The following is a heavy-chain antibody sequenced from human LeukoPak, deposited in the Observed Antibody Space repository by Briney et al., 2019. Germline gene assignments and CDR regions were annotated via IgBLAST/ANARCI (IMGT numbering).Heavy chain of an antibody. J-gene: IGHJ6*03. D-gene: IGHD3-22*01. V-gene: IGHV4-31*03. CDR2: IYYSGST. Sequence: SESLSLTCTVSGDSISSGDYYWTWIRQHPGRGLEWIGCIYYSGSTYYNLSLKSRVITSAETSKNRFSLKLSSVTAADTAVYYCARQGDSSFYYYYMDVWGKGTTVTVSS. CDR3: ARQGDSSFYYYYMDV. CDR1: GDSISSGDYY.